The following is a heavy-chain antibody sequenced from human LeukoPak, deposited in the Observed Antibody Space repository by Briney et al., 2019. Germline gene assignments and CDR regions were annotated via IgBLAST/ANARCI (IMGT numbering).Heavy chain of an antibody. CDR3: ARDRWQWLAFYYYGMDV. D-gene: IGHD6-19*01. Sequence: GAAVKVSCKASGYTLTSYGIRWVRQAPGQGLEWVGWISAYNGNTNYAQKLQGRVTMPTDASTSTAYMEVRSLRSDDTAVYYCARDRWQWLAFYYYGMDVWGQGTTVTVSS. V-gene: IGHV1-18*01. CDR2: ISAYNGNT. J-gene: IGHJ6*02. CDR1: GYTLTSYG.